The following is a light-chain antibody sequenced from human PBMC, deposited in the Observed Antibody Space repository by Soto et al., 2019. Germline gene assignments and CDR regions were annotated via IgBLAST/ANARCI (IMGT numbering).Light chain of an antibody. Sequence: PGERATLSCRASQRVSRNLAWYRQTPGQAPRLLIYSASTRATDTPARFSGGGSGTDFNFTISRVEPADFAVYYCQHYGSSFATFGQGTQVEV. CDR3: QHYGSSFAT. J-gene: IGKJ1*01. V-gene: IGKV3-20*01. CDR1: QRVSRN. CDR2: SAS.